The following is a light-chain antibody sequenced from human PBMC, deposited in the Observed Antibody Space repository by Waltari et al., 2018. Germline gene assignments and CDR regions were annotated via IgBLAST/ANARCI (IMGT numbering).Light chain of an antibody. Sequence: QSALTQPASVSGSPGQSITISCSGTSSDVGGYNYVSWYQQHPGKAPKLMIYDVSSRPSWVSNRVSGSKSGNTASLTISGLQAEDEADYYCSSYTSSSTLVFGTGTKVTVL. CDR3: SSYTSSSTLV. CDR2: DVS. J-gene: IGLJ1*01. CDR1: SSDVGGYNY. V-gene: IGLV2-14*01.